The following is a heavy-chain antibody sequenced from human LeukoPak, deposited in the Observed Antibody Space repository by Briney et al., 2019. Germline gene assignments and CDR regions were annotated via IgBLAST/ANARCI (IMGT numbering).Heavy chain of an antibody. V-gene: IGHV4-31*03. J-gene: IGHJ4*02. CDR2: IYYSGAT. D-gene: IGHD3-16*01. CDR3: ARDALGGVGTVDY. Sequence: SQTLSLTCTVSGGSISSGGYYWSWIRQHPGKGLEWIGYIYYSGATYYNPSLKSRVTISVGTSKNQFSLKLSSVTAADTAVYYCARDALGGVGTVDYWGQGTLVTVSS. CDR1: GGSISSGGYY.